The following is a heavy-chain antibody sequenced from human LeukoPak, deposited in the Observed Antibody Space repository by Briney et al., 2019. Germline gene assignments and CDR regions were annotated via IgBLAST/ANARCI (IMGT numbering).Heavy chain of an antibody. CDR1: GFPFRKYS. V-gene: IGHV3-23*01. Sequence: GGSLRLSRAASGFPFRKYSMPWVRQAPGTGQERVSLISGSGGSTFYADSVQGRFTISRDNSKNTLYLQMNILRAEDTAVYYCAKDHTRGWYEGAFHIWGQGTMVTVSS. CDR2: ISGSGGST. CDR3: AKDHTRGWYEGAFHI. D-gene: IGHD6-19*01. J-gene: IGHJ3*02.